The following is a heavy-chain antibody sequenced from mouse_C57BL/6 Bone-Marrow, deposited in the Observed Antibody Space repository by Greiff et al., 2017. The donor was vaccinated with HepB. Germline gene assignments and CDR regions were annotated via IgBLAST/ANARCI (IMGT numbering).Heavy chain of an antibody. D-gene: IGHD3-2*02. J-gene: IGHJ4*01. CDR1: GYTFTSHW. Sequence: VQLQQSGPELVRPGASVKISCKAPGYTFTSHWMQWVRQRPGLGLEWIGEIFPGSGSTYYNEKFKGKATLTVDTSSSTAYMQLSSLTSEDSAVYFCARSGTAQATYAMDYWGQGTSVTVSS. V-gene: IGHV1-56*01. CDR2: IFPGSGST. CDR3: ARSGTAQATYAMDY.